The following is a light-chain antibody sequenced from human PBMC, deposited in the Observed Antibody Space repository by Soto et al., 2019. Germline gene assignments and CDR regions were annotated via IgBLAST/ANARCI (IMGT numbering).Light chain of an antibody. CDR1: SSNIGAGYD. Sequence: QSVLTQPPSVSGAPGQRVTISCTGSSSNIGAGYDVHWYQQLPGTAPKLLIYGNSNRPSGVPDRFSGSKSGTSASLAITGLQAEDEADYYCQSYDSILNWVFGGGTKLTVL. J-gene: IGLJ3*02. V-gene: IGLV1-40*01. CDR2: GNS. CDR3: QSYDSILNWV.